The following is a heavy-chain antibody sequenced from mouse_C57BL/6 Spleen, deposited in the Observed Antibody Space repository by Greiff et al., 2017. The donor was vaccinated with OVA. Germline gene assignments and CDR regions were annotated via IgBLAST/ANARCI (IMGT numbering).Heavy chain of an antibody. J-gene: IGHJ3*01. D-gene: IGHD2-4*01. CDR1: GYTFTSYW. CDR3: AWRLGAY. V-gene: IGHV1-50*01. CDR2: IDPSDSYT. Sequence: VKLQQPGAELVKPGASVKLSCKASGYTFTSYWMQWVKQRPGQGLEWIGEIDPSDSYTNYNQKFKGKATLTVDTSSSTASMQLSSLTSEDSAVYFCAWRLGAYGRRGTLVSVSA.